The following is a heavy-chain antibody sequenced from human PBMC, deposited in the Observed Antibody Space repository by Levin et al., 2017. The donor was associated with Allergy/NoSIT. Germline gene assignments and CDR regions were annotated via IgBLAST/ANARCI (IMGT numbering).Heavy chain of an antibody. Sequence: GGSLRLSCVASGFTFSSYWMHWVRQAPGKGLVWVSRINDDGSSTSYADSVKGRFTISSDNAKNTLYLQMNSLRADDTAVYYCARVALAAGTQGGPKYNWFGPWGQGTLVTVSS. D-gene: IGHD6-13*01. J-gene: IGHJ5*02. CDR3: ARVALAAGTQGGPKYNWFGP. CDR2: INDDGSST. CDR1: GFTFSSYW. V-gene: IGHV3-74*01.